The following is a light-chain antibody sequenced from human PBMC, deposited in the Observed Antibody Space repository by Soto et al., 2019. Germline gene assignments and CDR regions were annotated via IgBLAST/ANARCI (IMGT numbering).Light chain of an antibody. CDR1: QSVASLY. Sequence: MLSQSPDTLSLSPGERATVSCRASQSVASLYLAWYQQKPGQAPRLLIFGASSRASGIPDRFSGSGSGTDFTLTISRLEPEDFALYYCQHYGDSSWTFGQGTKVDIK. CDR3: QHYGDSSWT. J-gene: IGKJ1*01. V-gene: IGKV3-20*01. CDR2: GAS.